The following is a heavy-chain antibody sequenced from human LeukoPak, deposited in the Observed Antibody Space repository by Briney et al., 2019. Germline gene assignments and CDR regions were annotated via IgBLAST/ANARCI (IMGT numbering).Heavy chain of an antibody. J-gene: IGHJ3*02. CDR2: IYPGDSDT. D-gene: IGHD2-2*01. CDR3: ATTLGYCSSTSCLDAFDT. Sequence: GESLKISCKGSGYSFTSYWIGWVRQMPGKGLEWMGIIYPGDSDTRYSPSFQGQVTISADKSISTAYLQWSSLKASDTAMYYCATTLGYCSSTSCLDAFDTWGQGTMVTVSS. V-gene: IGHV5-51*01. CDR1: GYSFTSYW.